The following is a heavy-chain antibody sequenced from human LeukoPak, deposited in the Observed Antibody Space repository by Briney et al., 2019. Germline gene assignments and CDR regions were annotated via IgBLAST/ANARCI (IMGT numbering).Heavy chain of an antibody. J-gene: IGHJ4*02. Sequence: GGSLRLSCAASGFTVSNNYMSWVRQAPGKGLEWVSAIYGGGNTYYADAVKGRFTISRDNSKNTLYLQMNSLRAEDTAVYYCAKESGIKYYFDYWGQGTLVTVSS. CDR3: AKESGIKYYFDY. CDR1: GFTVSNNY. CDR2: IYGGGNT. V-gene: IGHV3-53*01. D-gene: IGHD1-14*01.